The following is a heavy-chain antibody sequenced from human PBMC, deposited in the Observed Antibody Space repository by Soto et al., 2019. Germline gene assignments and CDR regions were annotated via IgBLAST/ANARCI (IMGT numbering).Heavy chain of an antibody. CDR3: ASPTWEGSYDTTGYYRVDYYYGMDV. V-gene: IGHV1-18*01. CDR2: ISAYNGNT. CDR1: GYTFTSYG. D-gene: IGHD3-22*01. J-gene: IGHJ6*02. Sequence: GASVKVSCKASGYTFTSYGISWVRQAPGQGLEWMGWISAYNGNTNYAQKLQGRVTMTTDTSTSTAYMELRSLRSDDTAVYYCASPTWEGSYDTTGYYRVDYYYGMDVWG.